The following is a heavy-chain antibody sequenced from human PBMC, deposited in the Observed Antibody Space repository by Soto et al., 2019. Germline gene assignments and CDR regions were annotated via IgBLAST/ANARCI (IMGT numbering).Heavy chain of an antibody. CDR2: MNPNSGNT. CDR1: GYTFTSYD. CDR3: ARVHTVTTYVDV. D-gene: IGHD4-17*01. V-gene: IGHV1-8*01. J-gene: IGHJ2*01. Sequence: QVQLVQSGAEVGKPGASVKVSCKASGYTFTSYDINWVRQASGQGLEWMGWMNPNSGNTGSAQRFQGRLTMTRNTSINTAYLELTRLTSEDAAVYYCARVHTVTTYVDVWGRGPLVAVSS.